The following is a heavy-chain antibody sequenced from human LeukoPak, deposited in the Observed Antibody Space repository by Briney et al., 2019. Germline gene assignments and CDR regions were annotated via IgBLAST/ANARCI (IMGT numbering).Heavy chain of an antibody. D-gene: IGHD3-10*01. CDR3: AKVRTVSALALDAFDL. Sequence: GGSLRLSCAASGFTFRDYAMTWLRQAPGKGPEWVSANSASGGSFYYADSVRGRFTISRDNSKNTLYLQMNGLRVEDTAVDFCAKVRTVSALALDAFDLWGQGTMVTVSS. CDR1: GFTFRDYA. CDR2: NSASGGSF. J-gene: IGHJ3*01. V-gene: IGHV3-23*01.